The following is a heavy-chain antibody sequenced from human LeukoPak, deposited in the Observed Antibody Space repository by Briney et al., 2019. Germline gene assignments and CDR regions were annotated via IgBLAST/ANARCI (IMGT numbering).Heavy chain of an antibody. D-gene: IGHD1-1*01. CDR2: ISSTGSYI. Sequence: GGSLRLSCAASGFTFSSYGMNWVRQAPGKGLEWVASISSTGSYIYYADSGKGRFTISRDNAKKSLYLQMDSLRAEDTAVYYCARVVTVAWSERRPGYFYMDVWGKGTTVTVSS. CDR1: GFTFSSYG. V-gene: IGHV3-21*01. CDR3: ARVVTVAWSERRPGYFYMDV. J-gene: IGHJ6*03.